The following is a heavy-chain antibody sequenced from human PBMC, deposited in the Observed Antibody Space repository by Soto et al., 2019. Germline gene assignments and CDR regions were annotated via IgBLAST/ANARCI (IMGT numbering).Heavy chain of an antibody. CDR3: ARTSDGDWVWYFDY. D-gene: IGHD4-17*01. V-gene: IGHV4-28*01. CDR2: IYYSGST. CDR1: GYSISSSNW. Sequence: QVQLQESGPGLVKPSDTLSLTCAVSGYSISSSNWWGWIRQPPGKGLEWIGYIYYSGSTYYNPSLKSRVTXXVXTXXNQCSLKLSSVTAVDTAVYYWARTSDGDWVWYFDYWGQGTLVTVSS. J-gene: IGHJ4*02.